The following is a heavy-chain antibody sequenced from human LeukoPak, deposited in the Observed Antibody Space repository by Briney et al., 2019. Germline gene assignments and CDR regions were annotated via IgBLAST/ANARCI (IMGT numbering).Heavy chain of an antibody. CDR3: ARDDDQWQLVVGTLVW. J-gene: IGHJ4*02. CDR1: GYTFTGYY. V-gene: IGHV1-46*01. CDR2: INPSGGST. D-gene: IGHD6-6*01. Sequence: ASVKVSCKASGYTFTGYYMHWVRQAPGQGLEWMGIINPSGGSTSYAQKFQGRVTMTRDTSTSTVYMELSSLRSEDTAVYYCARDDDQWQLVVGTLVWWGQGTLVTVSS.